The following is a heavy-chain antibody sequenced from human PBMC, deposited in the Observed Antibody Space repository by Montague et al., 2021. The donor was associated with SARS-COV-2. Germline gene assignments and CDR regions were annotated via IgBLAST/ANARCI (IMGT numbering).Heavy chain of an antibody. CDR3: ARSLDPSGTYYLPY. CDR2: MYYSGST. J-gene: IGHJ4*02. V-gene: IGHV4-39*07. D-gene: IGHD3-10*01. Sequence: SETLSLTRTVSGGPISSSNYYWGWIRQPPGKGLEWIGNMYYSGSTYYNPSLKSRVTISIDTPKDQFSLKLSSVTAADTAVYYCARSLDPSGTYYLPYWGQGTLVTVSS. CDR1: GGPISSSNYY.